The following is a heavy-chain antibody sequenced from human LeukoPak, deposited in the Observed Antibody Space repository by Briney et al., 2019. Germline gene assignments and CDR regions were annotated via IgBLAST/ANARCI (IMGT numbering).Heavy chain of an antibody. CDR3: ATMELPFDY. CDR2: ISSSSSTI. J-gene: IGHJ4*02. Sequence: GGSLRLSCAASGFTFSSYSMNWVRQAPGKGLEWVSYISSSSSTIYYADSVKGRFTISRDNAKNSLYLQMNSLRAEDTAVYYCATMELPFDYWGQGTLVTVSS. D-gene: IGHD4/OR15-4a*01. V-gene: IGHV3-48*04. CDR1: GFTFSSYS.